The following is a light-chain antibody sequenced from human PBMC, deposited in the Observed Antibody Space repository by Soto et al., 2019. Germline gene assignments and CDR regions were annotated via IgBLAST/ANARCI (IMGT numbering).Light chain of an antibody. CDR2: GNS. V-gene: IGLV1-40*01. Sequence: QSVLTQPPSVSGAPGQRVTISCTGSSPNIGAGYDVHWYQQLPGTAPKLLIYGNSNLPSGVPDRFSGSKSGTSASLAITGLQAEDEADYYCQSYDSSLSGFVVFGGGTKVTVL. CDR1: SPNIGAGYD. J-gene: IGLJ2*01. CDR3: QSYDSSLSGFVV.